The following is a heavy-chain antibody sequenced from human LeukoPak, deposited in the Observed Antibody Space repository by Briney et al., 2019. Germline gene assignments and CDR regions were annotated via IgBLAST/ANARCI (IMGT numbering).Heavy chain of an antibody. V-gene: IGHV3-30-3*01. J-gene: IGHJ4*02. D-gene: IGHD1-26*01. Sequence: TGGSLRLSCAASGFTFSSYAMHWVRQAPGKGLEWVAVISYDGSNKYYADSVKGRFTISRDNAKNSLYLQMNSLRAEDTAVYYCARDPTSGSYLDYWGQGTLVTVSS. CDR3: ARDPTSGSYLDY. CDR1: GFTFSSYA. CDR2: ISYDGSNK.